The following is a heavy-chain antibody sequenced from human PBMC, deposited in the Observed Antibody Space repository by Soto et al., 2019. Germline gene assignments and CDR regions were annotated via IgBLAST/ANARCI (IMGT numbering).Heavy chain of an antibody. V-gene: IGHV4-59*01. Sequence: SETLSLTCTVSGGSISSYYWSWIRQPPGKGLEWIGCLYYSGSTNYNPSLKSRVTISVDTSKNQFSLNLNSVTAADKAVYYCGRQYCRGGRCYNYSLDSWSQGTLVTVSS. D-gene: IGHD2-15*01. CDR3: GRQYCRGGRCYNYSLDS. J-gene: IGHJ4*02. CDR1: GGSISSYY. CDR2: LYYSGST.